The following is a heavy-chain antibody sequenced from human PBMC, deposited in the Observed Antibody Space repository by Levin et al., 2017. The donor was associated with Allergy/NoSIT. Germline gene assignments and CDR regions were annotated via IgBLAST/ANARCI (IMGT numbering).Heavy chain of an antibody. D-gene: IGHD5-18*01. CDR3: ARRWAAMAPFDY. Sequence: RTSETLSLTCTVSGGSISSYYWSWIRQPPGKGLEWIGYIYYSGSTNYNPSLKSRVTISVDTSKNQFSLKLSSVTAADTAVYYCARRWAAMAPFDYWGQGTLVTVSS. J-gene: IGHJ4*02. V-gene: IGHV4-59*08. CDR2: IYYSGST. CDR1: GGSISSYY.